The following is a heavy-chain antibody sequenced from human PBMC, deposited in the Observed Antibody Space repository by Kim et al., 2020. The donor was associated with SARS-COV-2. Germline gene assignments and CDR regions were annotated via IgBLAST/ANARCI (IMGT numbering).Heavy chain of an antibody. CDR1: GYTLTELS. D-gene: IGHD6-13*01. CDR3: ATDYAIAAAGTLTY. CDR2: FDPEDGET. Sequence: SVKVSCKVSGYTLTELSMHWVRQAPGKGLEWMGGFDPEDGETIYAQKFQGRVTMTEDTSTDTAYMELSSLRSEDTAVYYCATDYAIAAAGTLTYWGQGTLVTVSS. V-gene: IGHV1-24*01. J-gene: IGHJ4*02.